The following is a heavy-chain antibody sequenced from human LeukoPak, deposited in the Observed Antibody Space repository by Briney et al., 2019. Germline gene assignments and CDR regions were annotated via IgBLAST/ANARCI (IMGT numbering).Heavy chain of an antibody. V-gene: IGHV3-23*01. CDR3: VKDNGSGSSYYYMDV. CDR1: GFTFSSYD. J-gene: IGHJ6*03. Sequence: GGSLRLSCAASGFTFSSYDMSWVRQAPGKGLEWVSAISGSGGSTYYADSVKGRFTISRDNSKNTLYLQMNSLRAEDTAVYYCVKDNGSGSSYYYMDVWGKGTTVTVSS. D-gene: IGHD2-15*01. CDR2: ISGSGGST.